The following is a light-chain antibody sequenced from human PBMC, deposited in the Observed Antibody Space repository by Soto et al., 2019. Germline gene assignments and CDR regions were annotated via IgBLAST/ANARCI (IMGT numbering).Light chain of an antibody. CDR1: QDITRW. V-gene: IGKV1-5*01. Sequence: DIQMTQSPSTLSASVGDRVTITCRASQDITRWLAWYQQKPGKAPKILIYNADTLESGVPSRFSGSGYGTEFILTISSLQPDDFATYYCQQFSLYWAVGQGTKVDIK. J-gene: IGKJ1*01. CDR3: QQFSLYWA. CDR2: NAD.